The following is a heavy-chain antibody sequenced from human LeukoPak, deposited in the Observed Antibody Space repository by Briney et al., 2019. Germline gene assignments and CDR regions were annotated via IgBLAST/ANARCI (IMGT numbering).Heavy chain of an antibody. V-gene: IGHV1-46*01. D-gene: IGHD3-22*01. Sequence: ASVKVSCKASGYTFTSQYMHWVRQAPGQGLEWMGIINPSGGSTSYAQKLQGRVTMTRDMSTSTVYMELSSLRSEDPAVYYCPRAYYYDSSGFRDRSDWGQGTLVTVSS. CDR1: GYTFTSQY. CDR2: INPSGGST. CDR3: PRAYYYDSSGFRDRSD. J-gene: IGHJ4*02.